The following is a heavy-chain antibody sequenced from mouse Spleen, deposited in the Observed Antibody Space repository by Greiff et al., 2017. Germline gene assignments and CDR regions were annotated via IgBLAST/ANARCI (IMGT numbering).Heavy chain of an antibody. CDR1: GFTFSDYY. Sequence: EVQGVESGGGLVQPGGSLKLSCAASGFTFSDYYMYWVRQTPEKRLEWVAYISNGGGSTYYPDTVKGRFTISRDNAKNTLYLQMSRLKSEDTAMYYCARLGGRGDFDYWGQGTTLTVSS. D-gene: IGHD3-3*01. J-gene: IGHJ2*01. CDR2: ISNGGGST. CDR3: ARLGGRGDFDY. V-gene: IGHV5-12*01.